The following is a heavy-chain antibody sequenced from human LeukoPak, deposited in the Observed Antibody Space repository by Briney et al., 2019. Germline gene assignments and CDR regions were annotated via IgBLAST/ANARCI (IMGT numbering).Heavy chain of an antibody. V-gene: IGHV1-8*03. CDR3: ARDLNHWYYYDSSGYYFDAFDI. Sequence: ASVKVSCKASGYTFTSYDINWVRQATGQGLEWMGWMNPNSGNTGYAQKFQGRVTITRNTSISTAYMELRSLRSDDTAVYYCARDLNHWYYYDSSGYYFDAFDIWGQGTMVTVSS. J-gene: IGHJ3*02. CDR2: MNPNSGNT. D-gene: IGHD3-22*01. CDR1: GYTFTSYD.